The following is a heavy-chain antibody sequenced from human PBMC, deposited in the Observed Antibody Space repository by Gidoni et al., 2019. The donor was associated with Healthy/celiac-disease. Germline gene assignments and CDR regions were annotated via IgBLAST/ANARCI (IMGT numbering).Heavy chain of an antibody. D-gene: IGHD5-12*01. Sequence: QLQLQALGPGLVKPSETLSLTCTVSGCAISSISYYWGWLRQPPGKGLEWIGGIYYSGSTYYNPSLKSRVTISVDTSKNQFSLKLSSVTAADTAVYYCARHRAPDIVATIGGNDAFDIWGQGTMVTVSS. V-gene: IGHV4-39*01. CDR3: ARHRAPDIVATIGGNDAFDI. CDR2: IYYSGST. CDR1: GCAISSISYY. J-gene: IGHJ3*02.